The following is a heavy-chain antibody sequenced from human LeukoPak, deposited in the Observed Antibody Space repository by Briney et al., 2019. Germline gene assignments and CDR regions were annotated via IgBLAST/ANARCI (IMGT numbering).Heavy chain of an antibody. CDR2: INPNSGGT. D-gene: IGHD4-17*01. V-gene: IGHV1-2*02. CDR3: ARDKRTTVTTRRPYGMDV. Sequence: ASVKVSCKVSGYTFTGYYMHWVRQAPGQGLEWMGWINPNSGGTNYAQKFQGRVTMTRDTSISTAYMELSRLRSDDTAVCYCARDKRTTVTTRRPYGMDVWGQGTTVTVSS. CDR1: GYTFTGYY. J-gene: IGHJ6*02.